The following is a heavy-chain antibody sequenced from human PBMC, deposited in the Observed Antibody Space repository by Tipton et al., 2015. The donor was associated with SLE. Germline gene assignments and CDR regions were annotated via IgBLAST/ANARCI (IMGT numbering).Heavy chain of an antibody. Sequence: TLSLTCTVSGDSINTRNYYWSWFRQPPGKGLEWIGSIYYSGITYYSPSLKSRVIISVDTSKNQFSLNLSSVTAADTAVYYCALSRAIYGMDFWGQGTTVTVSS. CDR2: IYYSGIT. J-gene: IGHJ6*02. CDR1: GDSINTRNYY. V-gene: IGHV4-39*01. CDR3: ALSRAIYGMDF.